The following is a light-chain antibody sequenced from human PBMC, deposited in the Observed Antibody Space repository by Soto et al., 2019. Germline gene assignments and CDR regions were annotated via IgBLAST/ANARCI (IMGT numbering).Light chain of an antibody. CDR2: GAS. CDR1: QSVSNIH. J-gene: IGKJ5*01. CDR3: QQYGSSPT. Sequence: EIVLTQSPGTLSLSPGEGATLSCRASQSVSNIHLAWYQQKPGQAPSLLIYGASSRATGIPDRFTGSGSGTDFTLTISGLEPEDCAVYYCQQYGSSPTFGQGTRLEIK. V-gene: IGKV3-20*01.